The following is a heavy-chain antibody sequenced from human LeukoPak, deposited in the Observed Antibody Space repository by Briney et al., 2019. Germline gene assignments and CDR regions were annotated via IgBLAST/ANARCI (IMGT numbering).Heavy chain of an antibody. CDR1: SYSISSGYY. V-gene: IGHV4-38-2*02. Sequence: SETLSLTCTVSSYSISSGYYWGWIRQPPGKGLEWIGSIFHSGPTYYNPSLKSRVTISVDTSKNQFSLKLSSVTAADTAVYYCARRAYYYDSSGYGYYFDYWGQGTLVTVSS. D-gene: IGHD3-22*01. J-gene: IGHJ4*02. CDR2: IFHSGPT. CDR3: ARRAYYYDSSGYGYYFDY.